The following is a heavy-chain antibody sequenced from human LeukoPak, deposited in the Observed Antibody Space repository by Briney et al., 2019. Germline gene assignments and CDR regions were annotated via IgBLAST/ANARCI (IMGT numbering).Heavy chain of an antibody. CDR1: GFTFSSYS. CDR3: ARGFPFDYYDSSGYYYDSDFDY. CDR2: IRSSNSTI. V-gene: IGHV3-48*01. D-gene: IGHD3-22*01. J-gene: IGHJ4*02. Sequence: PGGSLRLSCAASGFTFSSYSMNWVRQAPGKGLEWVAYIRSSNSTIYYADSVKGRFTISTDNANNSVHLQMNSLRAEDTAVYYCARGFPFDYYDSSGYYYDSDFDYWGQGTLVTVSS.